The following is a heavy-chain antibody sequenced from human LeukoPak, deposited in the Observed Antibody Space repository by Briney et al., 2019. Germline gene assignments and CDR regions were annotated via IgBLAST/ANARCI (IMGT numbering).Heavy chain of an antibody. CDR3: ARPSDY. V-gene: IGHV4-39*01. J-gene: IGHJ4*02. CDR2: INYSGST. CDR1: GGAISSDNYY. Sequence: SETLSLTCTVSGGAISSDNYYWGWIRQPPGKGLEWIGSINYSGSTYYNPSLKSRVTISVDTARTQFSLRLSSVTAADTAVYYCARPSDYWGQGTLVTVSS.